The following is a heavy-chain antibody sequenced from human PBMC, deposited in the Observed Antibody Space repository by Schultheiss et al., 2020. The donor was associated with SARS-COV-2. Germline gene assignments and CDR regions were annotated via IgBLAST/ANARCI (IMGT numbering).Heavy chain of an antibody. CDR2: ISGSGGST. CDR1: GFTFSNYW. V-gene: IGHV3-23*01. D-gene: IGHD6-19*01. Sequence: GGSLRLSCAASGFTFSNYWMHWVRQAPGKGLEWVSAISGSGGSTYYADSVKGRFTISRDNSKNTLYLQMNSLRAEDTAVYYCAKTKSHSSGWYFGAFDIWGQGTMVTVSS. J-gene: IGHJ3*02. CDR3: AKTKSHSSGWYFGAFDI.